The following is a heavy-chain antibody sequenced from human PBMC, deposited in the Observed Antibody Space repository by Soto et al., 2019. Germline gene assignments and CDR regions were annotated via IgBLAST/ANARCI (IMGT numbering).Heavy chain of an antibody. CDR1: GCSISSSGYY. V-gene: IGHV4-39*01. CDR3: ARLREGQWPEPPTH. CDR2: IYYSGST. J-gene: IGHJ1*01. Sequence: PSETLSLTCTVSGCSISSSGYYWGWIRQPPGKGLEWIGSIYYSGSTYYNPSLKSRVTISVDTSKNQFSLKLSSVTAADTAVYYCARLREGQWPEPPTHWGQGTLVTVSS. D-gene: IGHD6-19*01.